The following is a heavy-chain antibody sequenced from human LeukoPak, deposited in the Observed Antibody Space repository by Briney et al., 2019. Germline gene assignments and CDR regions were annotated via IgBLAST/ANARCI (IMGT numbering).Heavy chain of an antibody. Sequence: PGGTLRLSCAASGFTFSNYGMSWVRQAPGKGLEWVSAISGSGGSTYYADSVKGRFTISRDNAKNSLYLQMNSLRAEDTAVYYCARTDYGSGSYLDYWGQGTLVTVSS. CDR1: GFTFSNYG. D-gene: IGHD3-10*01. CDR3: ARTDYGSGSYLDY. J-gene: IGHJ4*02. V-gene: IGHV3-23*01. CDR2: ISGSGGST.